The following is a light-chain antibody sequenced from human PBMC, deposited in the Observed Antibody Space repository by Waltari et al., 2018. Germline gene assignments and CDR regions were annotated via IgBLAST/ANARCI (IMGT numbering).Light chain of an antibody. CDR3: MQALQTPRYT. V-gene: IGKV2-28*01. Sequence: EIVMTQSPLSLPVTPGESASISCRSSQSLLHSNGYNYLDWFLQKPGQSPQLLIYLGSNRASGVPDRFSGSGSGTEFTLKISRVEAEDVGVYYCMQALQTPRYTFGQGTKLEIK. J-gene: IGKJ2*01. CDR2: LGS. CDR1: QSLLHSNGYNY.